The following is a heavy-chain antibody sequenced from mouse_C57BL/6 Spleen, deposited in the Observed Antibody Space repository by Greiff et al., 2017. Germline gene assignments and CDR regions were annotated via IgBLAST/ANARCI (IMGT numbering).Heavy chain of an antibody. CDR3: AREDCSTFDY. CDR2: INPNNGGT. V-gene: IGHV1-26*01. Sequence: EVQLQQSGPELVKPGASVKISCKASGYTFTDYYMNWVKQSHGKSLEWIGDINPNNGGTSYNQKFKGKATLTVDKSSSTAYMELRSLTSEDSAVYYFAREDCSTFDYWGQGTTLTVSS. D-gene: IGHD2-5*01. J-gene: IGHJ2*01. CDR1: GYTFTDYY.